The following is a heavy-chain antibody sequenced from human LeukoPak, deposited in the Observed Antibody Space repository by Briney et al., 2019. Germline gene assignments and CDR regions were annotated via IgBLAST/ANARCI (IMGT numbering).Heavy chain of an antibody. CDR1: GYSFTSYW. CDR2: IYPGDSDT. D-gene: IGHD4-17*01. J-gene: IGHJ4*02. V-gene: IGHV5-51*01. CDR3: ARHPSTMVTTLLLDY. Sequence: GESLKISCKGSGYSFTSYWIGWVRQMPGKGLEWMGIIYPGDSDTRYSPSFQGQVTISADKSISTAYLQWSSLKASDTAMYYCARHPSTMVTTLLLDYWSQGTLVTVSS.